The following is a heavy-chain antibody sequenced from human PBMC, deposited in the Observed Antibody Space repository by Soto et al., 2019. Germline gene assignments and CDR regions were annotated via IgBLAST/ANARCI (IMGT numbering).Heavy chain of an antibody. CDR2: ISWDGGST. CDR3: AKAMSEVRSPSDYYGMDV. V-gene: IGHV3-43*01. CDR1: GFTFDDYT. Sequence: GGSLRLSCAASGFTFDDYTMHWVRQAPGKGLEWVSLISWDGGSTYYADSVKGRFTISRDNSKNSLYLQMNSLRTEDTALYYCAKAMSEVRSPSDYYGMDVWGQGTTVTVSS. D-gene: IGHD3-3*01. J-gene: IGHJ6*02.